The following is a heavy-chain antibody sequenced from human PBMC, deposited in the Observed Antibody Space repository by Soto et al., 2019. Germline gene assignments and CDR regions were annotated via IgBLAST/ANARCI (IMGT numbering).Heavy chain of an antibody. V-gene: IGHV4-4*07. D-gene: IGHD4-17*01. Sequence: QVQLQESGPGLVKPSETLSLTCTVSGGSINSYYWSWIRQPAGKGLEWIGRIYSGGSTNYNPSLKSRLTVSVDTSKNQSSLKRTSVTASDTAVYYCARGPGGFGDLSLDYWGHGTLVTVSS. CDR1: GGSINSYY. CDR2: IYSGGST. J-gene: IGHJ4*01. CDR3: ARGPGGFGDLSLDY.